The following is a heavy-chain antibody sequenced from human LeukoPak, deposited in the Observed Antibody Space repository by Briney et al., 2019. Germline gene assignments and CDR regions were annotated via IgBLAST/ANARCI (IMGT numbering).Heavy chain of an antibody. V-gene: IGHV3-23*01. CDR1: GFTFSSYA. CDR3: AKDHKGYYYGMDV. CDR2: ISLSGNTT. J-gene: IGHJ6*02. Sequence: GGSLRLSCAASGFTFSSYAMSWVRQAPGKRLEWVSGISLSGNTTYHADSVKGRFIISRDNSKNTLYLQVTSLRAEDTAVYYCAKDHKGYYYGMDVWGQGTTVTVSS.